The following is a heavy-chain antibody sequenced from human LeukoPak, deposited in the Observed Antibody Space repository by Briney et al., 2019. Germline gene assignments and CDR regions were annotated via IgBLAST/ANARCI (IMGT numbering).Heavy chain of an antibody. V-gene: IGHV3-48*01. CDR3: ARDVASFYDSSGYIS. J-gene: IGHJ4*02. Sequence: GGSLRLSCAASGFTLSSFGMNWVRQAPGKGLEWVSYISSSSSTIYYADSVKGRFTISRDNAKNSLYLQMNSLRAEDTAVYYCARDVASFYDSSGYISWGQGTLVTVSS. CDR2: ISSSSSTI. D-gene: IGHD3-22*01. CDR1: GFTLSSFG.